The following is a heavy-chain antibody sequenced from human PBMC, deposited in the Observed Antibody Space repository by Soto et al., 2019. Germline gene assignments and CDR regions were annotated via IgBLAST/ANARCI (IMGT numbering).Heavy chain of an antibody. J-gene: IGHJ6*02. V-gene: IGHV3-21*01. CDR2: ISSSSSYI. Sequence: GSLRVSCAASGFTFSSYSMNWVRQAPGKGLEWVSSISSSSSYIYYADSVKVRFTISRDNAKNSLYLQMNSLRAEDTAVYYCAGSYSEPLYYYYYGMDVWGQGTTVTVSS. CDR1: GFTFSSYS. D-gene: IGHD1-26*01. CDR3: AGSYSEPLYYYYYGMDV.